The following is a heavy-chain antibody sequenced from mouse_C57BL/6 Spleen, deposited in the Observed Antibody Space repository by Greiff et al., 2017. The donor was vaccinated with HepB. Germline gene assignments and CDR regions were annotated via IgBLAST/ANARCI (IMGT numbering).Heavy chain of an antibody. CDR2: IDPENGDT. D-gene: IGHD2-12*01. CDR3: TTRDLRRNFDY. V-gene: IGHV14-4*01. Sequence: EVKLVESGAELVRPGASVKLSCTASGFNIKDDYMHWVKQRPEQGLEWIGWIDPENGDTEYASKFQGKATITADTSSNTAYLQLSSLTSEDTAVYYCTTRDLRRNFDYWGQGTTLTVSS. J-gene: IGHJ2*01. CDR1: GFNIKDDY.